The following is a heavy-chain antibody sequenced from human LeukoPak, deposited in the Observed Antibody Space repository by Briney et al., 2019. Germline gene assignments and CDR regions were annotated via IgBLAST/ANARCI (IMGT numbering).Heavy chain of an antibody. CDR2: IYSGGST. CDR1: GFTVSSNY. V-gene: IGHV3-53*04. D-gene: IGHD3-10*01. Sequence: GGSLRLSCAASGFTVSSNYMSWVRQAPGKGLEWVSVIYSGGSTYYADSVKGRLTISRHDSKNTLYLQMNSLRAEDTAVYYCARVVWFGGPAFDIWGQGTMVTVSS. J-gene: IGHJ3*02. CDR3: ARVVWFGGPAFDI.